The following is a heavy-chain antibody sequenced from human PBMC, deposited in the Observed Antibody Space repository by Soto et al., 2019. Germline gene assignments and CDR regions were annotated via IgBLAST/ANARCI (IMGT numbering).Heavy chain of an antibody. V-gene: IGHV3-23*01. Sequence: GGSLRLSCAASGFTFSSYAMSWVRQAPGKGLEWVSAISGSGGSTYYADSVKGRFTISRDNSKNTLYLQMNSLRAEDTAVYYCAKTAWRDTETASGWYLDWGAGRPYYFDYWGQGTLVTVSS. J-gene: IGHJ4*02. CDR3: AKTAWRDTETASGWYLDWGAGRPYYFDY. CDR2: ISGSGGST. D-gene: IGHD6-19*01. CDR1: GFTFSSYA.